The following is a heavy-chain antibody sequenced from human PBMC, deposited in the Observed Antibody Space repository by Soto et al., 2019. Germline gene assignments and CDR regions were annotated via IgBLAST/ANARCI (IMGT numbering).Heavy chain of an antibody. V-gene: IGHV4-59*08. CDR3: ARLNGYCVSTSCHGYYGMDV. Sequence: SETLSLTCTVFGDSISSYSWNWIRQPPGKGLEWIGYISYSGGTRYNPSLKSRVTISVDTSKNEFSLRLSSVTAADTAVHYYARLNGYCVSTSCHGYYGMDVWGQGTTVTVSS. CDR2: ISYSGGT. J-gene: IGHJ6*02. D-gene: IGHD2-2*03. CDR1: GDSISSYS.